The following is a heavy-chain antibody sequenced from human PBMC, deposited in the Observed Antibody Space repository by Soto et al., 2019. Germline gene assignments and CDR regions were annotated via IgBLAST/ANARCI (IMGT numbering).Heavy chain of an antibody. CDR3: ARDRRYSGYAVSYDWFDP. D-gene: IGHD5-12*01. V-gene: IGHV3-11*01. Sequence: GGSLRLSCAASGFTFSDYYMSWIRQAPGKGLEWVSSISSSSNSIYYADSVKGRITISRDNAKNSLYLQMNSLRAEDTAVYYCARDRRYSGYAVSYDWFDPWGQGTLVTVSS. J-gene: IGHJ5*02. CDR1: GFTFSDYY. CDR2: ISSSSNSI.